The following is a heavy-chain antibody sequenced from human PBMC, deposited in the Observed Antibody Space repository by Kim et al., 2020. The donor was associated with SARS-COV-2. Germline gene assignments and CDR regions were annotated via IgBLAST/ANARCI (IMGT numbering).Heavy chain of an antibody. J-gene: IGHJ3*01. D-gene: IGHD1-26*01. Sequence: SVRGRFTISRDDSKKTLFLQMVTLRVEDTAMYYCARPHSAAYSRAFDLWGQGTMVTVSS. V-gene: IGHV3-66*04. CDR3: ARPHSAAYSRAFDL.